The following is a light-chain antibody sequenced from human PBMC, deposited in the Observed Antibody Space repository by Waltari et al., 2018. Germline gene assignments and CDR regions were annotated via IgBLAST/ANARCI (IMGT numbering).Light chain of an antibody. J-gene: IGLJ3*02. Sequence: QSVLTQPPSVSGAPGPRVTISFTGSGSTIGAGYDVHWYQQLPRAAPKLLIYGSTSRPLGVPDRFFGSTSGTSASLAITGLQAEDEADYYCQSYDTSLSVVFGGGTKLTVL. CDR3: QSYDTSLSVV. CDR1: GSTIGAGYD. V-gene: IGLV1-40*01. CDR2: GST.